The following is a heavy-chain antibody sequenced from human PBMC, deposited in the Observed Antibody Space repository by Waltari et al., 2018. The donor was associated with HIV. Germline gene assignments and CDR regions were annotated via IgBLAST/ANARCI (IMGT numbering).Heavy chain of an antibody. CDR1: GFTFSSYE. J-gene: IGHJ3*02. CDR3: ARAFMIRGTGAFDI. V-gene: IGHV3-48*03. Sequence: EVQVVESGGGLVQPGGSLRLSCAASGFTFSSYEMNWVRQDPGKGLECVSYISSSGITIYFADSVKGRFTMSRDNAKNSLYLRMNSLRAEDTAVYYCARAFMIRGTGAFDIWGQGTMVTVSS. D-gene: IGHD3-10*01. CDR2: ISSSGITI.